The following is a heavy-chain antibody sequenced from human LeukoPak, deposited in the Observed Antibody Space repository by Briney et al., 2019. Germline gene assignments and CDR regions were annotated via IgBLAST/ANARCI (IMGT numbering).Heavy chain of an antibody. D-gene: IGHD1-26*01. CDR2: ISGSGGST. J-gene: IGHJ4*02. CDR1: GFTFSSYE. Sequence: GGSLRPSCAASGFTFSSYEMNWVRQAPGRGLEWVSAISGSGGSTYYADSVKGRFTISRDNSKNTLYLQMNSLRAEDTAVYYCAKDLAGSGSYSFDYWGQGTLVTVSS. V-gene: IGHV3-23*01. CDR3: AKDLAGSGSYSFDY.